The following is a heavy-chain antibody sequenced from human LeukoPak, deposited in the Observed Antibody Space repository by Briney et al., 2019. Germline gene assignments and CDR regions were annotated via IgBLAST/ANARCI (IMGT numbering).Heavy chain of an antibody. CDR2: TKPDGSAE. CDR1: GFTFRNYL. CDR3: AKDRDLLFAHCWFDL. J-gene: IGHJ5*02. Sequence: GGSLRLSCAASGFTFRNYLMGWVRQAPGKGLEWVANTKPDGSAEYYADSVRGRFTTSRDNANNFLYLQMNSLRAEDTAVYYRAKDRDLLFAHCWFDLWGQGTLVTVSS. V-gene: IGHV3-7*01. D-gene: IGHD3-10*01.